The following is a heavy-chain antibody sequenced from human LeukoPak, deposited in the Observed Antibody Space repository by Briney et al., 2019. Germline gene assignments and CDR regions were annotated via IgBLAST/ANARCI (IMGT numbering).Heavy chain of an antibody. CDR3: TTDCVSEGYDILTGYYNGPWDGYFDY. J-gene: IGHJ4*02. CDR1: GFTFSNAW. Sequence: KTGGSLRLSCAASGFTFSNAWMSWVRQAPGEGLEWVGRIKSKTDGGTTDYAAPVKGRFTISRDDSKNTLYLQMNSLKTEDTAVYYCTTDCVSEGYDILTGYYNGPWDGYFDYWGQGTLVTVSS. CDR2: IKSKTDGGTT. D-gene: IGHD3-9*01. V-gene: IGHV3-15*01.